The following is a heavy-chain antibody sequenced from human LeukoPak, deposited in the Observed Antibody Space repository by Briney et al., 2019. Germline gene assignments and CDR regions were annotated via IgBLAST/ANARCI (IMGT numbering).Heavy chain of an antibody. CDR2: ISSNGDST. V-gene: IGHV3-64D*09. J-gene: IGHJ4*02. D-gene: IGHD4-17*01. CDR3: VKLGYGDYVRGYFDS. Sequence: PGGSLRLSCSASGFTFSNYAMHWVRQAPGKGLEYVSSISSNGDSTYYADSVKGRFTISRDNSKNTLYLQMSSLRANDTAVYYCVKLGYGDYVRGYFDSWGQGTLVTVSS. CDR1: GFTFSNYA.